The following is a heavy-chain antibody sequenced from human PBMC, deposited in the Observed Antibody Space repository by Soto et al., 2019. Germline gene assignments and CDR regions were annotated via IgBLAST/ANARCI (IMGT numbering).Heavy chain of an antibody. CDR3: ARDPLTIFGVVIITQFDY. D-gene: IGHD3-3*01. CDR1: GFTFSSYS. V-gene: IGHV3-48*02. Sequence: EVQLVESGGGLVQPGGSLRLSCAASGFTFSSYSMNWVRQAPGKGLEWVSYISSSSSTIYYADSVKGRFTISRDNAKNSLYLQMNSLRDEDTAVYYCARDPLTIFGVVIITQFDYWGQGTLVTVSS. J-gene: IGHJ4*02. CDR2: ISSSSSTI.